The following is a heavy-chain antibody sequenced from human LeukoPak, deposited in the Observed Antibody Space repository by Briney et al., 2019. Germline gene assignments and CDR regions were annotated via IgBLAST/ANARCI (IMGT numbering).Heavy chain of an antibody. Sequence: SVKVSCKASGYTFTGYYIHWVRQAPGQGLEWLGRISPNSGVPNYAQKFQGRVTMTRDTSVNTVYMELSGLKSDDTGAYYCAREVGYSTSWYGRFDPWGQGTVVTVSS. CDR3: AREVGYSTSWYGRFDP. D-gene: IGHD6-13*01. CDR2: ISPNSGVP. V-gene: IGHV1-2*05. J-gene: IGHJ5*02. CDR1: GYTFTGYY.